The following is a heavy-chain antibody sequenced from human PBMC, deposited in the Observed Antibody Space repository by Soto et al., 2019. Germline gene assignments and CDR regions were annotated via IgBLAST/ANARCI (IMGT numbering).Heavy chain of an antibody. Sequence: QLQLQESGPGLVKPSETLSLTCTVSGGSISSSNSYWGWIRQPPGKGLEWIGSIYYSGSTYYNPSLTSRVTISVDTSKNQFSLKLSSVTAADTAVYYCARLDCGGDCYRGGYWYFDLWGRGTLVTVSS. CDR3: ARLDCGGDCYRGGYWYFDL. CDR1: GGSISSSNSY. V-gene: IGHV4-39*01. J-gene: IGHJ2*01. D-gene: IGHD2-21*02. CDR2: IYYSGST.